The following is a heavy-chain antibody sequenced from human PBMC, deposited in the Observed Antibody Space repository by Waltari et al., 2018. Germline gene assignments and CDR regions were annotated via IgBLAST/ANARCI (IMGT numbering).Heavy chain of an antibody. D-gene: IGHD3-22*01. J-gene: IGHJ6*02. CDR3: ARGTGGSSTYYFAGMDV. CDR1: GGSFSGYY. CDR2: INHSGST. V-gene: IGHV4-34*01. Sequence: QVQLQQWGAGLLKPSETLSLTCAVYGGSFSGYYWSWIRQPPGKGLEWIGEINHSGSTNYNPSLKSRVTISVDTSKNQFSLKLSSVTAADTAVYFCARGTGGSSTYYFAGMDVWGQGTTVTVSS.